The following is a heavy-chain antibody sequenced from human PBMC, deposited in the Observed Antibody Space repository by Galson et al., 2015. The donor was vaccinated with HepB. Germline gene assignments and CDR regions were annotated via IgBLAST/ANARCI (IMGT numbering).Heavy chain of an antibody. V-gene: IGHV3-30*04. J-gene: IGHJ1*01. D-gene: IGHD3-9*01. CDR1: GFSFDNFA. CDR2: ISYNGSEK. CDR3: TKGAYYEILTAYWNTPHFAS. Sequence: SLRLSCAASGFSFDNFAMHWVRQAPGKGLEWVAVISYNGSEKYHADSLKGRFTISRDNSKNTLFLQVDSLGPDDTALYYCTKGAYYEILTAYWNTPHFASWGQGTLVTVAS.